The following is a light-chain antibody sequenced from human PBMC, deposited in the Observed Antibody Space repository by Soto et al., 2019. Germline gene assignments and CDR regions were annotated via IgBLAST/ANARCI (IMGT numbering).Light chain of an antibody. CDR3: ISYTTSSTSYV. CDR1: SSDVGNYNL. V-gene: IGLV2-14*02. Sequence: QSVLTQPASVSGSPGQSITISCTGTSSDVGNYNLVSWYQQHPGKAPKLMIFEVSNRPSGVSNRFSGSKSGNTASLTISGLQAEDEADYYCISYTTSSTSYVFGTRTKVTVL. J-gene: IGLJ1*01. CDR2: EVS.